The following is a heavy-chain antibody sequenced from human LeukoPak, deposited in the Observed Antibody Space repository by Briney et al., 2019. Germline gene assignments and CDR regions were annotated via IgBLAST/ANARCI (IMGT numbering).Heavy chain of an antibody. D-gene: IGHD3-10*01. CDR3: ALASMVQGVTFDY. V-gene: IGHV3-23*01. J-gene: IGHJ4*02. CDR2: ISGSGGST. Sequence: GWSLRLSCAASGFTFSSYAMSWVRQAPGKGLEWVSAISGSGGSTYYADSVKGRFTISRDNSKNTLYLQMNSLRAEDTAVYYCALASMVQGVTFDYWGQGTLVTVSS. CDR1: GFTFSSYA.